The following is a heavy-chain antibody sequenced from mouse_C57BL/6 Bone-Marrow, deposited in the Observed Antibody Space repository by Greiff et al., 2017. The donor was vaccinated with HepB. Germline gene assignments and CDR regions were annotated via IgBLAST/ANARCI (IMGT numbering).Heavy chain of an antibody. CDR1: GYTFTSYW. Sequence: VQLQQPGAELVKPGASVKVSCKASGYTFTSYWMHWMHWIGRIHPSDSDTNYNQKFKGKATLTVDKSSSTAYMQLSSLTSEDSAVYYCAISPLLLRSVWYFDVWGTGTTVTVSS. CDR2: IHPSDSDT. CDR3: AISPLLLRSVWYFDV. V-gene: IGHV1-74*01. J-gene: IGHJ1*03. D-gene: IGHD1-1*01.